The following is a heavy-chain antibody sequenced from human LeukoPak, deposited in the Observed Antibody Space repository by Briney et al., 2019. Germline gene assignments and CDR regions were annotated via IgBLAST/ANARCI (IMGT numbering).Heavy chain of an antibody. V-gene: IGHV3-23*01. J-gene: IGHJ4*02. CDR3: AKYYYDRSGFLVVDY. CDR2: ISGGGGST. CDR1: GFTFNNYA. Sequence: GGSLRLSCAASGFTFNNYAMSWVRQAPGKGLEWVSSISGGGGSTYDAGSVKGRFTISRDNSKNTVFLQMNSLRAEDTAIYYCAKYYYDRSGFLVVDYWGQGILVTVSS. D-gene: IGHD3-22*01.